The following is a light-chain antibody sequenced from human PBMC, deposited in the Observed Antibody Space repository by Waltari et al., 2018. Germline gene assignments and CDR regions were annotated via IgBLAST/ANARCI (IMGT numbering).Light chain of an antibody. J-gene: IGLJ3*02. V-gene: IGLV2-14*03. CDR2: DVN. Sequence: QSSLTQPASVSGSPGQSIPLSCSRTSSDLRNVNCVSWYQKYPGKAPKLIIYDVNDRPSGVADRFSGSTSGNTASLTIAGLQAEDEADYYCSLYTTNTRVFGGGTKLTVL. CDR1: SSDLRNVNC. CDR3: SLYTTNTRV.